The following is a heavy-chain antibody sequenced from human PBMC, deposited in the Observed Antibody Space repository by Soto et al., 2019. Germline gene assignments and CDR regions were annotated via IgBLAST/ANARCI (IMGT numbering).Heavy chain of an antibody. Sequence: QVQLVQSGAEVKKPGASVKVSCKASGYTFTSYDINWVRQATGQGLEWMGWMNPNSGNTGYAQKFQGRVTITRNTSISTAYMELSSLRSEDTAVYYCARGESRYYDFWSGYYDRGGYFDPWGQGTLVTVSS. CDR1: GYTFTSYD. D-gene: IGHD3-3*01. V-gene: IGHV1-8*01. CDR3: ARGESRYYDFWSGYYDRGGYFDP. CDR2: MNPNSGNT. J-gene: IGHJ5*02.